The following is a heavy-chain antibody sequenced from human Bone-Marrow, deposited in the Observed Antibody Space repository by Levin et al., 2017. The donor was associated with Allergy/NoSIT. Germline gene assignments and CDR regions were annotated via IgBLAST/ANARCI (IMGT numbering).Heavy chain of an antibody. Sequence: GGSLRLSCAASGFTFNNAWMNWVRQAPGQGLEWVGRIKSETDGGATHYAAPVKGRFSIARDDSTKTLYLQMNGLKTEDTALYYCTTRFGLGEYGQPAIDYFDYWGQGTLVTVSS. V-gene: IGHV3-15*06. CDR2: IKSETDGGAT. CDR3: TTRFGLGEYGQPAIDYFDY. J-gene: IGHJ4*02. CDR1: GFTFNNAW. D-gene: IGHD4-17*01.